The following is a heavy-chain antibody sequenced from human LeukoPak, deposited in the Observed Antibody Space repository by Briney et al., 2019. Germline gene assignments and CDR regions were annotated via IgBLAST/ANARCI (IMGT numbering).Heavy chain of an antibody. CDR3: ARGGSTSIDAFDI. J-gene: IGHJ3*02. CDR1: GGTFSSYA. CDR2: IIPIFGTA. D-gene: IGHD2-2*01. V-gene: IGHV1-69*13. Sequence: SVEVSCKASGGTFSSYAISWVRQAPGQGLEWMGGIIPIFGTANYAQKFQGRVTITADESTSTAYMELSSLRSEDTAVYYCARGGSTSIDAFDIWGQGTMVTVSS.